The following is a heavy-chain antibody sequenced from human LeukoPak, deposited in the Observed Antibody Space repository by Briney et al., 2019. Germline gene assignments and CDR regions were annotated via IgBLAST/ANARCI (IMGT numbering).Heavy chain of an antibody. Sequence: GGSLRLSCAASGFTFSSHTMTWVRQAPGKGLEWVSAISNSGGSTYYADSVKGRFTISRDNSKNTLYLQMNSLKAEDTAVYYCAKGRGLVSPDDHWGQGTLVTVSS. CDR3: AKGRGLVSPDDH. CDR1: GFTFSSHT. V-gene: IGHV3-23*01. J-gene: IGHJ4*02. CDR2: ISNSGGST. D-gene: IGHD3/OR15-3a*01.